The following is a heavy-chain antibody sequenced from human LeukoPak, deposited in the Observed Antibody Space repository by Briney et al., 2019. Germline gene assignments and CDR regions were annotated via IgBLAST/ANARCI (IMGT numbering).Heavy chain of an antibody. CDR1: GGTFSSYA. CDR3: ARTLVYDYVWGSYRYRPPTFDY. J-gene: IGHJ4*02. Sequence: GASVKVSCKASGGTFSSYAISWVRQAPGQGLEWMGGIIPIFGTANYAQKFQGRVTITADKSTSTAYMELSSLRSEDTAVYYCARTLVYDYVWGSYRYRPPTFDYWGQGTLVTVSS. CDR2: IIPIFGTA. V-gene: IGHV1-69*06. D-gene: IGHD3-16*02.